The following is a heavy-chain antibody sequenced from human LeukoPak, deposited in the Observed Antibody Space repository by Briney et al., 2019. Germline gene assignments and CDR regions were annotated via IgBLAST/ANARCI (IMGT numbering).Heavy chain of an antibody. D-gene: IGHD3-10*01. V-gene: IGHV4-31*03. CDR3: ARASTYYYGSGEAAVDY. J-gene: IGHJ4*02. CDR2: IYYSGST. Sequence: PSETLSLTCTVSGGSISSGGYYWSWIRQHPGKGLEWIGYIYYSGSTYYNPSLKSRVTISVDTSKNQFSLKLSSVTAADTAVYYCARASTYYYGSGEAAVDYWGQGTLATVSS. CDR1: GGSISSGGYY.